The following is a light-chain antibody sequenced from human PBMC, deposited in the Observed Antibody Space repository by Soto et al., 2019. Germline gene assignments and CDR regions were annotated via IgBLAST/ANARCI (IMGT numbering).Light chain of an antibody. CDR2: EVS. Sequence: QSAPTQPASVSGSPGQSITISCTGTSSDVGGYNFVSWYQQHPGKAPKLMIFEVSHRPSGVSDRFSGSKSGNTASLTISGLQAEDEADYYCSSYTSSITYVFGTGTKVTVL. J-gene: IGLJ1*01. V-gene: IGLV2-14*03. CDR1: SSDVGGYNF. CDR3: SSYTSSITYV.